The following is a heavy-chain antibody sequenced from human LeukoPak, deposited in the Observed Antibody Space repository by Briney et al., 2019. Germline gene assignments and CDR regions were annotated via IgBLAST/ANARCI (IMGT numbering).Heavy chain of an antibody. V-gene: IGHV1-18*01. D-gene: IGHD6-13*01. CDR2: ISAYNGDT. CDR1: GYTFTSYG. J-gene: IGHJ5*02. CDR3: ARGVAAAEGDWFDP. Sequence: EASVKVSCKASGYTFTSYGISWVRQAPGQGLEWMGWISAYNGDTNYAQKLQGRVTMTTDTSTSTAYMELRSLRSEDTAVYYCARGVAAAEGDWFDPWGQGTLVTVSS.